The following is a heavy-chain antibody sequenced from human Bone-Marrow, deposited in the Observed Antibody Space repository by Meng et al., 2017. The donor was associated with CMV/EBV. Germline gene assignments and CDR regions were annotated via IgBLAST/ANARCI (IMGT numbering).Heavy chain of an antibody. D-gene: IGHD1-26*01. Sequence: AGSLRLSCAVYGGSFSGYYWSWIRQPPGKGLEWIGEINHSGSTNYNPSLKSRVTISVDTSKNQFSLKLSSATAADTAVYYCVRDYSGSYLLDYWGQGTLVTVSS. V-gene: IGHV4-34*01. CDR1: GGSFSGYY. J-gene: IGHJ4*02. CDR3: VRDYSGSYLLDY. CDR2: INHSGST.